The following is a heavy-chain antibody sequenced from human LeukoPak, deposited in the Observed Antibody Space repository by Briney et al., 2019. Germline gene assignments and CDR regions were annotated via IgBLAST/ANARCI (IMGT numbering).Heavy chain of an antibody. CDR2: ISAYNGNT. J-gene: IGHJ4*02. CDR1: GYSFTSYY. D-gene: IGHD5-12*01. Sequence: ASVKVSCKASGYSFTSYYMHWVRQAPGQGLEWMGWISAYNGNTNYAQKLQGRVTMTTDTSTSTAYMELRSLRSDDTAVYYCARTGRGYSGYDYDYWGQGTLVTVSS. CDR3: ARTGRGYSGYDYDY. V-gene: IGHV1-18*04.